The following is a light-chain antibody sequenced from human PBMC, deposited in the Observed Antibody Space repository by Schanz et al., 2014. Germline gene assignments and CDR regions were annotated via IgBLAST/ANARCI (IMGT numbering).Light chain of an antibody. CDR1: SSDVGGYNY. V-gene: IGLV2-14*01. Sequence: QSALTQPASVSGSPGQSITISCTGTSSDVGGYNYVSWYQQHPGKAPKLMIYDVSNRPSGVSNRFSGSKSGNTASLTVSGLQAEDEGDYYCSSYAGSKNLIFGGGTKLTVL. CDR3: SSYAGSKNLI. J-gene: IGLJ2*01. CDR2: DVS.